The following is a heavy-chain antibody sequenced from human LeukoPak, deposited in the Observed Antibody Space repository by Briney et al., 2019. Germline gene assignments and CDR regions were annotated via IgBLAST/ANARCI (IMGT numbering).Heavy chain of an antibody. D-gene: IGHD6-19*01. V-gene: IGHV1-18*01. Sequence: ASVKVSCKASGYTFTTYGISWVRQAPGQGLECMGWISAYIGNTNYAQKLQGRVTMTTDTSTTTAYMELRSLRSDDTAVYYCARDYSSGWPNFDYWGQGTLVTVSS. CDR2: ISAYIGNT. J-gene: IGHJ4*02. CDR1: GYTFTTYG. CDR3: ARDYSSGWPNFDY.